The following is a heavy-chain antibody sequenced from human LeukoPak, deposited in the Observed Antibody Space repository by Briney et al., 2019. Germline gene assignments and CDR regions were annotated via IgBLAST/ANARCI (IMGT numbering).Heavy chain of an antibody. Sequence: ASVKVSWKASGYTFISYDINWVRQATGQGLEWMGWMNPNSGNTGYAQKFQGRVTMTRNTSISTAYMELSSLRSEDTAVYYCARKSNTSSGWFAFDYWGQGTLVTVSS. CDR2: MNPNSGNT. J-gene: IGHJ4*02. D-gene: IGHD6-19*01. CDR3: ARKSNTSSGWFAFDY. CDR1: GYTFISYD. V-gene: IGHV1-8*01.